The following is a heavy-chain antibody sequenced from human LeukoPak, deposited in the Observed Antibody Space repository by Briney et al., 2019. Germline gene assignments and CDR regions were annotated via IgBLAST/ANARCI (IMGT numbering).Heavy chain of an antibody. CDR2: IFTGGST. D-gene: IGHD4-11*01. Sequence: GGSLRLSCAASGFTVSSSFMXWXRQAPGXGLXXVXVIFTGGSTYYADXVKGRFTISRDDSKNMVYLQMNSLRAEDTAVYFCSRDPAMTSGYGMDVWGQGTTVTVSS. CDR1: GFTVSSSF. CDR3: SRDPAMTSGYGMDV. J-gene: IGHJ6*02. V-gene: IGHV3-66*01.